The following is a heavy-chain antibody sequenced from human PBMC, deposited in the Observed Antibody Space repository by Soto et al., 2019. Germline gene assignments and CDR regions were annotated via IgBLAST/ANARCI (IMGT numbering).Heavy chain of an antibody. CDR1: GGSISSYY. V-gene: IGHV4-59*12. Sequence: SETLSLTCTVSGGSISSYYWSWIRQPPGKGLEWIGYIYYSGSTNYNPSLKSRVTISVDTSKNQFSLKLSSVTAADTAVYYCARDLGYYYEDSGSLAFDIWGRGTMVTVSS. J-gene: IGHJ3*02. CDR2: IYYSGST. CDR3: ARDLGYYYEDSGSLAFDI. D-gene: IGHD3-22*01.